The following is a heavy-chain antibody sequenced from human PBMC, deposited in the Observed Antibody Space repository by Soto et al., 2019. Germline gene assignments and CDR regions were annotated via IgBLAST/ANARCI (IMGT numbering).Heavy chain of an antibody. Sequence: QVQLVQSGAEVKKPGSSVKVSCKASGGTFSSYAISWVRQAPGQGLEWMGGIIPISGTANYAQKFQGRVTITADESTSTAYMEQISTRSEDTAVYYCARSQGSSTSLDIYYYYYYGMDVWGQGTTVTVSS. D-gene: IGHD2-2*01. CDR2: IIPISGTA. CDR3: ARSQGSSTSLDIYYYYYYGMDV. CDR1: GGTFSSYA. V-gene: IGHV1-69*01. J-gene: IGHJ6*02.